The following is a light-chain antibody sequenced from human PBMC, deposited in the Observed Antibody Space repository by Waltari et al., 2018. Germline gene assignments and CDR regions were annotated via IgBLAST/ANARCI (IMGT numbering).Light chain of an antibody. CDR3: QQYNDWPRT. Sequence: EIVITHTPATRSVSPGDRATLSCRANQSVSSNLAWYQQNPGQAPRLLIYGASTRATGVPARFCGSEAGTEFTLTISSLQSEDFAVYYCQQYNDWPRTFGQGTKVEIK. V-gene: IGKV3-15*01. CDR1: QSVSSN. J-gene: IGKJ1*01. CDR2: GAS.